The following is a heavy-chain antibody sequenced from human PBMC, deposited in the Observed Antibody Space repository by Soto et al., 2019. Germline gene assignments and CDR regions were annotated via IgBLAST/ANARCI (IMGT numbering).Heavy chain of an antibody. CDR3: ARSRVVGYYFDY. CDR1: GGSISSGGYY. Sequence: PSETLSLTCTVSGGSISSGGYYWSWIRQPPGKGLEWIGYIYYSGSTYYNPSLKSRVTISVDTSKNQFSLKLSSVTAADTAVYYCARSRVVGYYFDYWGQGTLVTVSS. V-gene: IGHV4-30-4*02. J-gene: IGHJ4*02. CDR2: IYYSGST. D-gene: IGHD2-15*01.